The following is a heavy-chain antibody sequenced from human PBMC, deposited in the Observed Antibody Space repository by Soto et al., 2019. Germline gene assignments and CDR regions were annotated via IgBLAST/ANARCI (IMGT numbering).Heavy chain of an antibody. CDR1: GGTFSSYA. Sequence: SVKVSCKASGGTFSSYAISWVRQAPGQGLEWMGGIIPIFGTANYAQKFQGRVTITADESTSTAYMELSSLRSEDTAVYYCAREGGLLTGYPHHYFDYWGQGTLVTVPS. J-gene: IGHJ4*02. CDR2: IIPIFGTA. V-gene: IGHV1-69*13. D-gene: IGHD3-9*01. CDR3: AREGGLLTGYPHHYFDY.